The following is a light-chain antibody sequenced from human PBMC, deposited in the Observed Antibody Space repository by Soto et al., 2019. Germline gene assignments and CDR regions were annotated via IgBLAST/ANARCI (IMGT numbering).Light chain of an antibody. Sequence: QSVLTQPPSASGTPGQRVTISCSGSSSNIGNNFVNWYQQLPGTAPRLLIYSNNQRPAGVPDRFSGSKSGPSASLAISGLRSEDAGHYSCAAWDDRVSGELFGGATKVTVL. J-gene: IGLJ2*01. CDR3: AAWDDRVSGEL. CDR1: SSNIGNNF. CDR2: SNN. V-gene: IGLV1-47*01.